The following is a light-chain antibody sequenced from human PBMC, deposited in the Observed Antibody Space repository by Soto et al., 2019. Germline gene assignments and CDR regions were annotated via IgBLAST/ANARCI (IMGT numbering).Light chain of an antibody. Sequence: QSALTQPASVSGSPGQSITISCTGTSSDVGGYNYVSWYQQHPGKAPKLMIYDVSKRPSGVPDRFSGSKSGNTASLTISGLQADDEADSYSSSYEGSYTYVFGTGTIVTVL. CDR2: DVS. V-gene: IGLV2-11*01. J-gene: IGLJ1*01. CDR1: SSDVGGYNY. CDR3: SSYEGSYTYV.